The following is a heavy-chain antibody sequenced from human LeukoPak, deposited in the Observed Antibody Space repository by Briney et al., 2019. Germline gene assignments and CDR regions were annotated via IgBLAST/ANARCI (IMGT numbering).Heavy chain of an antibody. D-gene: IGHD3-16*01. CDR3: ARAQGLAFDP. CDR2: IYYSGST. CDR1: GGSISSGGYS. Sequence: PSETLSLTCAVSGGSISSGGYSWSWIRQPPGKGLEWIGYIYYSGSTYYNPSLKSRVTISVDTSKNQFSLKLSSVTAADTAVYYRARAQGLAFDPWGQGTLVTVSS. J-gene: IGHJ5*02. V-gene: IGHV4-30-4*07.